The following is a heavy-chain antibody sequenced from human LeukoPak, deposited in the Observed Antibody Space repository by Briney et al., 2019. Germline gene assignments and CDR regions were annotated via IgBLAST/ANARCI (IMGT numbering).Heavy chain of an antibody. V-gene: IGHV1-2*02. CDR1: GYTFRDFY. D-gene: IGHD3-3*02. J-gene: IGHJ4*02. CDR3: ARVRLADERAWAY. CDR2: ITPKSGDT. Sequence: ASVRVSCKASGYTFRDFYIHWVRQAPGQGLEYVGWITPKSGDTYSPQRFQGRVTMTRDASISTAYMELSSLRSDDTAVYFCARVRLADERAWAYWGQGTLVTGPS.